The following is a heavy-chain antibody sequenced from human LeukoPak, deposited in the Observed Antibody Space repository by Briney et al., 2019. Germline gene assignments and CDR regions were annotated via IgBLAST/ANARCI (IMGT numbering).Heavy chain of an antibody. CDR3: ARSDMYCNGGRCYPDYYMDV. J-gene: IGHJ6*03. CDR2: TKQDGSEK. V-gene: IGHV3-7*03. Sequence: GGSLRLSCAASGFSFSSYWMSWVRQAPGKGLEWVANTKQDGSEKYYVDSVKGRFTISRDNAKNSLYLQMNTLRAEDTGVYYCARSDMYCNGGRCYPDYYMDVWGKGTTVTVSS. CDR1: GFSFSSYW. D-gene: IGHD2-15*01.